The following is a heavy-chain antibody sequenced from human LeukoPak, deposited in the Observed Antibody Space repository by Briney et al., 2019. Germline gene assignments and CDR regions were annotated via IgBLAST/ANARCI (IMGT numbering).Heavy chain of an antibody. Sequence: AGESLMISCLCSGFSFTCYWISWVRQMPGKGLEWMGRIDPSDPNTNYSPSFQGHVSFSADKSISTAYLQWGSLKASDTAIYYCARHDGSGSYDWFESWGQGTLVTVSS. D-gene: IGHD3-10*01. J-gene: IGHJ5*01. CDR1: GFSFTCYW. V-gene: IGHV5-10-1*01. CDR3: ARHDGSGSYDWFES. CDR2: IDPSDPNT.